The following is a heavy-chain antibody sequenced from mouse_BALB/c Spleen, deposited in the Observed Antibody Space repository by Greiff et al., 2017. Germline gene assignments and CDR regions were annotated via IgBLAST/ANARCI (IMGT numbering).Heavy chain of an antibody. CDR2: IWSGGST. Sequence: QVQLKESGPGLVQPSQSLSITCTVSGFSLTSYGVHWVRQSPGKGLEWLGVIWSGGSTDYNAAFITRLSISKNNSKNQVFFKMNSLPADDTAIYYYANQEAAMDYWGQGTSVTVSS. V-gene: IGHV2-4-1*01. CDR3: ANQEAAMDY. J-gene: IGHJ4*01. CDR1: GFSLTSYG.